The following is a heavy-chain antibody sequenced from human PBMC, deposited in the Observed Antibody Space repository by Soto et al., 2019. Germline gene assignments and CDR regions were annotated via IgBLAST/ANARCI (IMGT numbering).Heavy chain of an antibody. V-gene: IGHV4-34*01. CDR2: INHSGST. CDR1: GGSFSGYY. CDR3: ARGNDYGDYVFHY. J-gene: IGHJ4*02. Sequence: SETLSLTCAVYGGSFSGYYWSWIRQPPGKGLEWIGEINHSGSTNYNPSLKSRVTISVDTSKNQFSLKLSSVTAADTAVYYCARGNDYGDYVFHYWGQGTLVTVSS. D-gene: IGHD4-17*01.